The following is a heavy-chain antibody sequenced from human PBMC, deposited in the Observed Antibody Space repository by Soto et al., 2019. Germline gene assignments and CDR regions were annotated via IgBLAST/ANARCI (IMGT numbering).Heavy chain of an antibody. CDR3: ASTTGSAEDAFDI. Sequence: PGESLKISCKGSGYSFTSYLISWVRQMPGKGLEWMGRIDPSDSYTNYSPSFQGHVTISADKSISTAYLQWSSLKASDTAMYYCASTTGSAEDAFDIWGQGTMVTVSS. CDR1: GYSFTSYL. V-gene: IGHV5-10-1*01. CDR2: IDPSDSYT. J-gene: IGHJ3*02. D-gene: IGHD1-1*01.